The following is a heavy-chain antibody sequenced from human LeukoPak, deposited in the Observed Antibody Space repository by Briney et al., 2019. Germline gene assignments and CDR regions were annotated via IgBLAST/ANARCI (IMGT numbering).Heavy chain of an antibody. CDR2: GYRSGTT. Sequence: SETLSLTCVVSGYSISSGYHWGWIRPPPGKGREWIGRGYRSGTTYYDPSLKSPVPISVHTSKNQLSLKVRSVTAADTAMYYCARENWVFDYWGQGILVTVSS. D-gene: IGHD7-27*01. CDR3: ARENWVFDY. J-gene: IGHJ4*02. CDR1: GYSISSGYH. V-gene: IGHV4-38-2*02.